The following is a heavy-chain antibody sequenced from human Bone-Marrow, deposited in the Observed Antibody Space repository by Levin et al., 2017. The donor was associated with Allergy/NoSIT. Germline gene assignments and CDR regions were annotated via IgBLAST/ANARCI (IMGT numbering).Heavy chain of an antibody. J-gene: IGHJ3*02. V-gene: IGHV1-46*01. Sequence: GASVKVSCKASGYTFTSYYMHWVRQAPGQGLEWMGIINPSGGSTSYAQKFQGRVTMTRDTSTSTVYMELSSLRSEDTAVYYCARPTHTLGAQDAFDIWGQGTMVTVSS. CDR2: INPSGGST. CDR1: GYTFTSYY. D-gene: IGHD1-26*01. CDR3: ARPTHTLGAQDAFDI.